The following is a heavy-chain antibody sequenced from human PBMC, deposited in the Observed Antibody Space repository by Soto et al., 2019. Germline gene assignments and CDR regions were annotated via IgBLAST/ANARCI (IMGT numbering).Heavy chain of an antibody. V-gene: IGHV3-23*01. CDR3: AKDGIKKDDY. CDR1: GFSITDYA. J-gene: IGHJ4*01. CDR2: ISDSGTKT. Sequence: AGGSLRLSCSASGFSITDYAMSWVRQAPGKGLEWVSSISDSGTKTFYGDSVKGRFAISRDTSKNTVYMQMNNLRAEDTALYYCAKDGIKKDDYWGHGXVVTVSS.